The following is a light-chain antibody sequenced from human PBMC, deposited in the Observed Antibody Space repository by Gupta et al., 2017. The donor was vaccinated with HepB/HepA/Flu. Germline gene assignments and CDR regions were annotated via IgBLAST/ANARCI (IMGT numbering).Light chain of an antibody. J-gene: IGLJ2*01. Sequence: QSALTHPAPVSGSPGQSTTISCTGTSRDVGGYNSVSWYQQYPGKAPKLLIYDVTARPSGISTRFSGSKSGNTASLTISGLQTEDEADYFCSSFTSTTTLVIFGGGTKLTVL. CDR1: SRDVGGYNS. CDR3: SSFTSTTTLVI. V-gene: IGLV2-14*03. CDR2: DVT.